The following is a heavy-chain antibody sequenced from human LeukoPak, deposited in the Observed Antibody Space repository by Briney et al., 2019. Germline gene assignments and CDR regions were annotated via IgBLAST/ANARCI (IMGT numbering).Heavy chain of an antibody. CDR2: IYTSGNT. CDR1: GGSISSYY. V-gene: IGHV4-4*07. J-gene: IGHJ4*02. Sequence: SETLSLTCTVSGGSISSYYWSWIRQPAGKGLEWIGRIYTSGNTNYNPSLKSRVTISVDKSKNRFSLKLSSVTAADTAVYYCASGYGSSWARWGQGTLVTVSS. D-gene: IGHD6-13*01. CDR3: ASGYGSSWAR.